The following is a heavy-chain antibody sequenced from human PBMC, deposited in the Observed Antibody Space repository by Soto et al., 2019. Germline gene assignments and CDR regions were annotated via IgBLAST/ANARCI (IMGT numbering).Heavy chain of an antibody. J-gene: IGHJ4*02. CDR2: ISVSSTYA. D-gene: IGHD3-10*01. Sequence: PGGSLRLSCAASGFTFSDYYMSWIRQAPGRGLECVAYISVSSTYANYADSVEGRFTISRDNAENSLFLQMNSLRADDTVVYYCARGVRYYSSEKPANFDYWGQGALVTVSS. CDR1: GFTFSDYY. V-gene: IGHV3-11*05. CDR3: ARGVRYYSSEKPANFDY.